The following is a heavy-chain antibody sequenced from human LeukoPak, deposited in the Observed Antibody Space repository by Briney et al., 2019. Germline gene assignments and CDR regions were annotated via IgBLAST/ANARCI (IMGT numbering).Heavy chain of an antibody. CDR2: INSDGSST. D-gene: IGHD4-23*01. CDR3: ARYAVGVRITPPYFDY. Sequence: GGSLRLSCAASGFTFSSYWMHWVRQAPGKGLVWVSRINSDGSSTSYADSVKGRFTISRDNAKNTLYLQMNSLRAEDTAVYYCARYAVGVRITPPYFDYWGQGTLVTVSS. CDR1: GFTFSSYW. V-gene: IGHV3-74*01. J-gene: IGHJ4*02.